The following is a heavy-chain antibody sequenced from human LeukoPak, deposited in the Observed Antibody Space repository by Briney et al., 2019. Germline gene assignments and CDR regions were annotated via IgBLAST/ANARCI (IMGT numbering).Heavy chain of an antibody. CDR3: AKDSSFSGSYSTNFDY. J-gene: IGHJ4*02. V-gene: IGHV3-30*18. CDR2: ISFDGSNK. CDR1: GFTFGDFA. D-gene: IGHD1-26*01. Sequence: GGSLRLSCAASGFTFGDFAMHWVRQAPGKGLEWVALISFDGSNKYYADSVKGRFTISRDNAKNSLYLQMNSLRAEDTALYYCAKDSSFSGSYSTNFDYWGQGTLVTVSS.